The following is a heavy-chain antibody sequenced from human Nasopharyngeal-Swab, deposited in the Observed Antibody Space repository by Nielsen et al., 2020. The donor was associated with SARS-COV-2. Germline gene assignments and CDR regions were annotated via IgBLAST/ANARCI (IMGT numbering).Heavy chain of an antibody. CDR2: IAHDASNE. V-gene: IGHV3-30*03. D-gene: IGHD4-17*01. CDR1: GFTFSSFG. CDR3: ARDAPAHYGAFY. J-gene: IGHJ4*02. Sequence: GGSLRLSCAASGFTFSSFGMHWVRQAPGKGLEWVAFIAHDASNEYYGDSVKGRFSISRDSSKNTLCLQMDSLRGEDTAVYYCARDAPAHYGAFYWGRGTLVTVSS.